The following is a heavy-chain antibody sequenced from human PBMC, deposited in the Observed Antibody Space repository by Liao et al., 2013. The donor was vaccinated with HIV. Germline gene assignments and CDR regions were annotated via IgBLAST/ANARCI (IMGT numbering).Heavy chain of an antibody. CDR1: GGSISNYY. CDR3: ARGEQQLVRGFDY. Sequence: QVQLQESGPGLVKPSETLSLTCTVSGGSISNYYWNWIRQPAGKGLEWIGRLYTNGSTNYNPSLKSRVTMSVDTSKNQFSLIVSSVTAADTAVYYCARGEQQLVRGFDYWGQGTLVTVSS. V-gene: IGHV4-4*07. CDR2: LYTNGST. D-gene: IGHD6-13*01. J-gene: IGHJ4*02.